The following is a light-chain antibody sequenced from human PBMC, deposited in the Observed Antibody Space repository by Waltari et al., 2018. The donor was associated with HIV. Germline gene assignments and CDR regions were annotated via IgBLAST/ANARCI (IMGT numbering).Light chain of an antibody. CDR1: ALPKKF. CDR3: YSTDNSGTHIRV. CDR2: EDS. J-gene: IGLJ2*01. V-gene: IGLV3-10*01. Sequence: SYELTQPPSVSVSPGQTARITCSGDALPKKFAYWYQQKSGQAPVLVIYEDSKRPSGFPQRFSGSSSGTMATLTISGAQVADEADYYCYSTDNSGTHIRVFGGGTKLTVL.